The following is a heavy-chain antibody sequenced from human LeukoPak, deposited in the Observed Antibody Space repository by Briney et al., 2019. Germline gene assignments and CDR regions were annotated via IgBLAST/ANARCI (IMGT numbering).Heavy chain of an antibody. V-gene: IGHV3-23*01. CDR2: ISGSGGST. J-gene: IGHJ4*02. D-gene: IGHD1-26*01. CDR3: AKDAQEVGATEYYFDY. CDR1: GFTVSSNY. Sequence: PGGSLRLSCAASGFTVSSNYMSWVRQAPGKGLEWVSAISGSGGSTYYADSVKGRFTISRDNSKNTLYLQMNSLRAEDTAVYYCAKDAQEVGATEYYFDYWGQGTLVTVSS.